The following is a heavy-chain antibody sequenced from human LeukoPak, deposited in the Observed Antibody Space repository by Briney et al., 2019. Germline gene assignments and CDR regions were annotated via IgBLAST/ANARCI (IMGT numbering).Heavy chain of an antibody. CDR1: GFTFSSYW. V-gene: IGHV3-21*01. CDR2: ISSSSSYI. J-gene: IGHJ4*02. CDR3: ARGGPAAMGMSNFDY. D-gene: IGHD2-2*01. Sequence: PGGSLRLSCAVSGFTFSSYWMHWVRRAPGKGLEWASSISSSSSYIYYADSIKGRFTISRDNAKNSLYLQMNSLRAEDTAVYYCARGGPAAMGMSNFDYWGQGTLVTVSS.